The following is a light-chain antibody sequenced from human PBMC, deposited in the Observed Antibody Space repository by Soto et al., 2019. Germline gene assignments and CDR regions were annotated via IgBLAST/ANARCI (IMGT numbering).Light chain of an antibody. CDR3: QQYDSALRT. CDR1: QSVSSSY. Sequence: ESVLTQSPGTLSLSPGERATLSCRASQSVSSSYLAWYQKKPGQAPRLLIYGASNRATGIPDRFSGSGSGTDFTLTITGLEPEDFAVYYCQQYDSALRTFGQGTKEEIK. CDR2: GAS. J-gene: IGKJ1*01. V-gene: IGKV3-20*01.